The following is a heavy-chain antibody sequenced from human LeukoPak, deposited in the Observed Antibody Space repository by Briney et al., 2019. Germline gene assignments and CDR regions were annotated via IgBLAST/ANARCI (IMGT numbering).Heavy chain of an antibody. V-gene: IGHV3-53*04. Sequence: PGGSLRLSCAVSGFTVSTEYMGWVRQAPGKGLEWVSLINSGDSTSYADSVKGRFTISRHNSKNTLYLQMNNLRAEDTAVYYCARALYYFDYWGQGTLVTVSS. CDR1: GFTVSTEY. CDR2: INSGDST. CDR3: ARALYYFDY. J-gene: IGHJ4*02.